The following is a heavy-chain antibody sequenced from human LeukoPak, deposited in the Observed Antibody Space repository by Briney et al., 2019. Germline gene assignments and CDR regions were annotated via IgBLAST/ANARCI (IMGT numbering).Heavy chain of an antibody. CDR1: GFTFSNFA. CDR3: AKRGAFDSSGYYQPPEDY. D-gene: IGHD3-22*01. Sequence: PGGSLRLSCVATGFTFSNFAISWVRQAPGKGLEWVSAISGSGLSTYYADSVKGRFTISRDNSKNTVYLQMNGLSAEDTAVYYCAKRGAFDSSGYYQPPEDYWGQGTLVTVSS. V-gene: IGHV3-23*01. J-gene: IGHJ4*02. CDR2: ISGSGLST.